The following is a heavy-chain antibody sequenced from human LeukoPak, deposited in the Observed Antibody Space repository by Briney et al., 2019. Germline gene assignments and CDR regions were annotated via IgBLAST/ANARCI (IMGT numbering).Heavy chain of an antibody. CDR2: INTDGITT. CDR1: GFXFSSYW. D-gene: IGHD3-16*01. V-gene: IGHV3-74*01. CDR3: ARGGGPLGDY. Sequence: GGSLRLSCAASGFXFSSYWIHWVRQAPGKGLVWVSRINTDGITTSYADSVKGRFTISRDNAKNTLYLQMNSLRAEDTAVYYCARGGGPLGDYWGQGTLVTVSS. J-gene: IGHJ4*02.